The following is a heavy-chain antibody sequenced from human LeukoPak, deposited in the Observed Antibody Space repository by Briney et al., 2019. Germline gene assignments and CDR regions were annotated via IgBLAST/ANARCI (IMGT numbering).Heavy chain of an antibody. CDR3: TRTGAIGSNTWLDP. V-gene: IGHV1-2*02. Sequence: GASVKVSCKASGYTFTGYYMYWVRQAPGQGLEWMGWINPNNGGTNYAQKFQSRVTMTRDTSISAAYMDLSRLRSDDTAVYYCTRTGAIGSNTWLDPWGQGTLVTVSS. D-gene: IGHD7-27*01. CDR1: GYTFTGYY. J-gene: IGHJ5*02. CDR2: INPNNGGT.